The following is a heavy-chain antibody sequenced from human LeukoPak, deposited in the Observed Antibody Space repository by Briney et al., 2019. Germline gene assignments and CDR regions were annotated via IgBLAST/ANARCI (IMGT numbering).Heavy chain of an antibody. CDR2: IRYDGSNK. D-gene: IGHD5-18*01. Sequence: PGGSLRLSCAASGFTFSSYGMHWVRQAPGKGLEWVAFIRYDGSNKYYADSVKGRFTISRDNSKNTLYLQMNSLRTEDTAFYYCAKVLRAYNFGTDPFDIWGRGTMVTVSS. CDR1: GFTFSSYG. J-gene: IGHJ3*02. V-gene: IGHV3-30*02. CDR3: AKVLRAYNFGTDPFDI.